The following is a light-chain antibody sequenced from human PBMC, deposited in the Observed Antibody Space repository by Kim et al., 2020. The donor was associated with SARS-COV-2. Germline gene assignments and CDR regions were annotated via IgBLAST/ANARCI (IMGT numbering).Light chain of an antibody. CDR2: NDR. CDR3: QVWDSTSEHPWV. J-gene: IGLJ3*02. Sequence: GKTATITCGGNDIGSQSVHWCQQKPGQAPVLVMYNDRSRPSGIPERFSGSNSGNTATLIISRVEAGDEADYYCQVWDSTSEHPWVFGGGTQLTVL. CDR1: DIGSQS. V-gene: IGLV3-21*01.